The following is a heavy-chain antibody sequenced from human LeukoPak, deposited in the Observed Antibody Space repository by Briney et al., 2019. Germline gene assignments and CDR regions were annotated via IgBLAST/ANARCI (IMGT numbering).Heavy chain of an antibody. CDR3: ARGRDFWSGYLDAFDI. CDR1: GFTVNNNY. D-gene: IGHD3-3*01. CDR2: IYSGGAT. Sequence: GGSLRLSCAASGFTVNNNYMSWVRQAPGKGLEWVSVIYSGGATYYADSVKGRFTISRDNSKNTLYLQMNSLRAEDTAIYYCARGRDFWSGYLDAFDIWGQGTMVTVSS. V-gene: IGHV3-66*01. J-gene: IGHJ3*02.